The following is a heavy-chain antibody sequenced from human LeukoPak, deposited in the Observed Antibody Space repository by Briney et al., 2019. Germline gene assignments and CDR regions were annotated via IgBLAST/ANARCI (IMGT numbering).Heavy chain of an antibody. V-gene: IGHV4-59*01. CDR2: IYYSGST. CDR3: ARDLRGYCSSTSCPYYYYGMDV. J-gene: IGHJ6*02. CDR1: GGSISSYY. D-gene: IGHD2-2*01. Sequence: SETLSLTCTVSGGSISSYYWSWIRQPPGKGLEWIGYIYYSGSTNYNPSLKSRVTISVDTSKNQFSLKLSSVTAADTAVYYCARDLRGYCSSTSCPYYYYGMDVWGQGTTVTVSS.